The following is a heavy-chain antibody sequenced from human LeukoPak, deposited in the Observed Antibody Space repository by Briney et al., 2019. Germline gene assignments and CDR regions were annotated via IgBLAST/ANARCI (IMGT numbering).Heavy chain of an antibody. CDR2: IYYSGST. J-gene: IGHJ4*02. Sequence: SETLSLTCTVSGGSISSGGYYWSWIRQHPGKGLEWVGYIYYSGSTYYNPSLKSRVTISVDTSKNQFSLKLSSVTAADTAVYYCARDRQGGTDYWGQGTLVTVSS. CDR1: GGSISSGGYY. D-gene: IGHD1-26*01. CDR3: ARDRQGGTDY. V-gene: IGHV4-31*03.